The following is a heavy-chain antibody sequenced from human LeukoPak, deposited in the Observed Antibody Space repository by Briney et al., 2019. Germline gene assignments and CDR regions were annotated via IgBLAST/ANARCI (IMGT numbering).Heavy chain of an antibody. CDR3: ARGPDWGFWHYFDY. V-gene: IGHV1-8*03. CDR1: GYTFTSYD. Sequence: ASVKVSCXASGYTFTSYDINWVRQATGQGLEWMGWMNPNSGNTGYAQKFQGRVTITRNTSISTAYMELSSLRSEDTAVYYCARGPDWGFWHYFDYWGQGTLVTVSS. J-gene: IGHJ4*02. CDR2: MNPNSGNT. D-gene: IGHD7-27*01.